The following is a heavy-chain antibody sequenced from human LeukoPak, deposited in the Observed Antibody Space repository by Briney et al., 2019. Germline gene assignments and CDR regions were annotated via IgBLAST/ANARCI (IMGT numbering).Heavy chain of an antibody. CDR2: IYYSGST. CDR3: ARGAATYYDFWSGYYRDYYYYMDV. CDR1: GGSISSYY. D-gene: IGHD3-3*01. Sequence: SETLSLTCTVSGGSISSYYWSWIRQPPGKGLEWIGYIYYSGSTNYNPSLKSRVTISVDTSKNQLSLKLSSVTAADTAVYYCARGAATYYDFWSGYYRDYYYYMDVWGKGTTVTVSS. J-gene: IGHJ6*03. V-gene: IGHV4-59*01.